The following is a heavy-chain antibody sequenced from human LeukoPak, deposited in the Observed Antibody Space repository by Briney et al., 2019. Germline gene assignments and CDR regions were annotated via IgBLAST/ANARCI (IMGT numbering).Heavy chain of an antibody. CDR3: ARSRRGYYMDV. CDR2: MNPGSGDT. Sequence: GASVKVSCKASGYTFSNFDVNWVRQAPGQGLEWMAWMNPGSGDTGYEGKFQARPTMSSNTSITTASMELSSLTSEDTAVYYCARSRRGYYMDVWGKGTTVIVSS. CDR1: GYTFSNFD. V-gene: IGHV1-8*02. J-gene: IGHJ6*03.